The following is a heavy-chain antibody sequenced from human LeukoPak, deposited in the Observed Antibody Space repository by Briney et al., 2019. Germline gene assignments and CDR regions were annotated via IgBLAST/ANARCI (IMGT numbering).Heavy chain of an antibody. D-gene: IGHD3-10*01. CDR1: GYTFTSYD. J-gene: IGHJ6*02. CDR2: MNPNSGNT. Sequence: ASVKVSCKASGYTFTSYDINWVRQATGQGLESMGWMNPNSGNTGYAQKFQGRVTMTRNTSISTAYMELSSLRSEDTAVYCCARWFTMVRGVPYYYGMDVWGQGTTVTVSS. V-gene: IGHV1-8*01. CDR3: ARWFTMVRGVPYYYGMDV.